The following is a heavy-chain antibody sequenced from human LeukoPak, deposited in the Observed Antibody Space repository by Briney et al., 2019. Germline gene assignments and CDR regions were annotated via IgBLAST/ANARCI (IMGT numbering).Heavy chain of an antibody. D-gene: IGHD3-10*01. V-gene: IGHV5-51*01. CDR3: ARQEIYYGSGSYSFDY. J-gene: IGHJ4*02. Sequence: GESLKISCKGSGYSFTSYWIGWVRQMPGKGLEWMGIIYSGDSDTRYSPSFQGQVTISADKSISTAYLQWSSLKASDTAMYYCARQEIYYGSGSYSFDYWGQGTLVTVSS. CDR1: GYSFTSYW. CDR2: IYSGDSDT.